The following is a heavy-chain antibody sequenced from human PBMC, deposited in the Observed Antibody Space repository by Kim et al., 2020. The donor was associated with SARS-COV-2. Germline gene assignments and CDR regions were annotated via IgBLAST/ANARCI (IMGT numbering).Heavy chain of an antibody. J-gene: IGHJ5*02. CDR3: ARKGYGDYDGGNWFDP. Sequence: SETLSLTCTVSGGSISSSSYYWGWIRQPPGKGLEWIGSIYYSGSTYYNPSLKSRVTISVDTSKNQFSLKLSSVTAADTAVYYCARKGYGDYDGGNWFDPWGQGTLVTVSS. CDR2: IYYSGST. D-gene: IGHD4-17*01. CDR1: GGSISSSSYY. V-gene: IGHV4-39*01.